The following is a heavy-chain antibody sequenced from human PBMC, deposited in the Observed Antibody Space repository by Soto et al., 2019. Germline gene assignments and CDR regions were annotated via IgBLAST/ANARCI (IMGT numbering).Heavy chain of an antibody. D-gene: IGHD1-26*01. CDR1: GFTFSNYG. CDR2: ISRDGSVR. V-gene: IGHV3-30*18. J-gene: IGHJ6*02. Sequence: GGSLRLSCAASGFTFSNYGIHWVRQAPGNGLEWVAVISRDGSVRYYADSVKGRFTISRDNSKNTLYLQVNNLRPEDTAVYYCAKDQGHGIGGMDVWGQGTTVTVSS. CDR3: AKDQGHGIGGMDV.